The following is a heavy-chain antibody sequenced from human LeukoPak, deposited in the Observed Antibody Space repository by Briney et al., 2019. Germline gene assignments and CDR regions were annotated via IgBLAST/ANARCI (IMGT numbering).Heavy chain of an antibody. Sequence: GGSLRLSCAASGFTFSSYAMSWVRQAPGKGLEWVSAISGSGDSTYYADSVRGRFTVSRDNSKNTLYLKMNSLRVEDTAVYYCAKGREYNWIDYWGQGTLVTVSS. V-gene: IGHV3-23*01. CDR2: ISGSGDST. CDR3: AKGREYNWIDY. CDR1: GFTFSSYA. J-gene: IGHJ4*02. D-gene: IGHD1-20*01.